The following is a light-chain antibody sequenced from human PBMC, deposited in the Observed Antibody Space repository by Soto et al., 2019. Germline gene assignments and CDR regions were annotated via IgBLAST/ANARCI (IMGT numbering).Light chain of an antibody. Sequence: QSALTQPASVSGSPGQSITISCTGTSSDVGGYNFVSWYQQHPGKAPKLIIYDVTHRPSGVSSRFSAFKSGNTASLTISGLQAEDEAGYYCSSYTSNNAYVFGTGTKLTVL. V-gene: IGLV2-14*01. CDR2: DVT. J-gene: IGLJ1*01. CDR3: SSYTSNNAYV. CDR1: SSDVGGYNF.